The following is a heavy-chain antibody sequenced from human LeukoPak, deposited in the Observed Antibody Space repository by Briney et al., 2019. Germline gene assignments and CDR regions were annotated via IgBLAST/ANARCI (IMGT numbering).Heavy chain of an antibody. V-gene: IGHV3-7*01. Sequence: GGSLRLSCAASGFTFSSYWMSWVRQAPGKGLEWVANIKQDGSEKYYVDSVKGRFTISRDNAKNSLYLQMNSLRAEDTAVYYCARDRWFRSVDTAMVPSFDYWGQGTLVTVSS. CDR1: GFTFSSYW. CDR2: IKQDGSEK. CDR3: ARDRWFRSVDTAMVPSFDY. J-gene: IGHJ4*02. D-gene: IGHD5-18*01.